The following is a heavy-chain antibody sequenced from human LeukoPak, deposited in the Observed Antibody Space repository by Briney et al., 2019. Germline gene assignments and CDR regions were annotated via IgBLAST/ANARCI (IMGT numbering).Heavy chain of an antibody. Sequence: SETLSLTCTVSGGSISSHYWSWIRQPPGRGLEWIGYFYYSGSINYNPSLKSRVTISVDTSKNQFSLKLSSVTAADTAVYYCAGRYLAAFDIWGQGTMVTVSS. V-gene: IGHV4-59*11. J-gene: IGHJ3*02. CDR1: GGSISSHY. CDR3: AGRYLAAFDI. CDR2: FYYSGSI. D-gene: IGHD3-9*01.